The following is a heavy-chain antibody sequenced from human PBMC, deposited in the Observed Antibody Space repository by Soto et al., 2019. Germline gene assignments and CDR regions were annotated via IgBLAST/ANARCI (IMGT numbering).Heavy chain of an antibody. D-gene: IGHD6-13*01. CDR2: IIPIFGTT. CDR3: ARVSSSWYKDHFDY. V-gene: IGHV1-69*12. CDR1: GGTFSNYA. Sequence: QVQLVQSGAEVKKPGSSVKVSCKASGGTFSNYAISWVRQAPGQGLGWMGGIIPIFGTTNYAQRFQGRVTVTADESTSTAYMELRRLRSDDTAGYYCARVSSSWYKDHFDYWGQGTLVTVSS. J-gene: IGHJ4*02.